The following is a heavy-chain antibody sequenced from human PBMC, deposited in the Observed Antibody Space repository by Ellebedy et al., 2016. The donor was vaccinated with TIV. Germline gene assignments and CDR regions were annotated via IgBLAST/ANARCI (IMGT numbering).Heavy chain of an antibody. CDR3: ARSFGPGYAFDI. D-gene: IGHD3-3*01. CDR1: GFTFRSYW. V-gene: IGHV3-74*01. J-gene: IGHJ3*02. Sequence: GESLKISCAASGFTFRSYWMHWVRQAPGKGLVWVSRINGARDGYSTSYADSVKGRFTISRDNAKNTLYVKMHSLRAEDTAVYYCARSFGPGYAFDIWGQGTVVTVSS. CDR2: INGARDGYST.